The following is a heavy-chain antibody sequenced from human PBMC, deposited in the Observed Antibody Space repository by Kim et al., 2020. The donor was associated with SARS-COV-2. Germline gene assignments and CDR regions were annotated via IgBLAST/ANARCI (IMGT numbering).Heavy chain of an antibody. V-gene: IGHV4-39*01. CDR2: IYYSGST. D-gene: IGHD5-18*01. Sequence: SETLSLTCTVSGGSISSSSYYWCWIRQPPGKGLEWIGSIYYSGSTYYNPSLKSRVTISVDTSKNQFSLKLSSVTAADTAVYYCARLTVDTAMEGVYYYYGMDVWGQGTTVTVSS. CDR3: ARLTVDTAMEGVYYYYGMDV. CDR1: GGSISSSSYY. J-gene: IGHJ6*02.